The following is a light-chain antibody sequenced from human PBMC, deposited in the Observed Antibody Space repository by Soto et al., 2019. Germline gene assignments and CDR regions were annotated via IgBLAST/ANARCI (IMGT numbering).Light chain of an antibody. Sequence: QSALTQPASVSGSPGQSITISCTGTSSDVGGYNYVSWYQQHPGKAPKLMIYEVSNRPSGVSNRFSGSKSGNTASLTISGLQAEDEADYYCSSYTTSSTGVFGTRTKVTVL. CDR3: SSYTTSSTGV. V-gene: IGLV2-14*01. CDR2: EVS. CDR1: SSDVGGYNY. J-gene: IGLJ1*01.